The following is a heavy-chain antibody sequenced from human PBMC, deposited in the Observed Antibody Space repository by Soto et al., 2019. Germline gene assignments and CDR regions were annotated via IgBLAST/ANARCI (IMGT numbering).Heavy chain of an antibody. V-gene: IGHV3-48*03. Sequence: EVQLVESGGGLVQPGGSLRLSCVASGFTFSSYEMNWVRQAPGKGLEWVSYISSSGSPIYYADSVKGRFTISRDNAKNSLYLQMNSLRAEDTSVYYCARQDESFDYWGQGTLVTVSS. CDR3: ARQDESFDY. CDR1: GFTFSSYE. J-gene: IGHJ4*02. D-gene: IGHD2-15*01. CDR2: ISSSGSPI.